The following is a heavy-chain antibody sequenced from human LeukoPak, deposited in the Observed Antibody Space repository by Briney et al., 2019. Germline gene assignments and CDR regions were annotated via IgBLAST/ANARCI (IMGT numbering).Heavy chain of an antibody. CDR2: ISYDGNDK. V-gene: IGHV3-30*18. Sequence: PGRSLRLSCAASGFTFSTYGMHRVRQAPGKGLEWVAVISYDGNDKYYADSVKGRFTISRDNSKNTFNLQMNSLRAEDTALYFCAKDSGSGYNSQDYWGQGTLVTVSS. J-gene: IGHJ4*02. D-gene: IGHD5-12*01. CDR1: GFTFSTYG. CDR3: AKDSGSGYNSQDY.